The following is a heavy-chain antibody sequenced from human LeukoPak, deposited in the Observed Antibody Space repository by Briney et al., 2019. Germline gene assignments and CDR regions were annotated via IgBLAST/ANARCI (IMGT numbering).Heavy chain of an antibody. CDR3: AEDGHSYGFDAFDI. CDR2: IRHDASSQ. Sequence: PGGSLRLSCAASGFSFSTYGMHWVRQAPGKGLEWVAFIRHDASSQYYADSVKGRFTISRDNSKNTLYLQMNSLRAEDTAVYYCAEDGHSYGFDAFDIWGQGTMVTVSS. V-gene: IGHV3-30*02. CDR1: GFSFSTYG. D-gene: IGHD5-18*01. J-gene: IGHJ3*02.